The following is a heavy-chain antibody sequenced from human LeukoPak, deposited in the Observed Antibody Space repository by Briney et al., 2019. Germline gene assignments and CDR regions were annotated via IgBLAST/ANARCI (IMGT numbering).Heavy chain of an antibody. V-gene: IGHV1-46*01. CDR1: GYTFTSYY. Sequence: ASVKVSCKASGYTFTSYYMHWVRQAPGQGLEWMGIINPSGGSTSYAQKFQGRVTMTRDTSTSTVYMELSSLRSEDTAVYYCARVDYYDGSGYGEEDYWGQGTLVTVSS. CDR2: INPSGGST. D-gene: IGHD3-22*01. CDR3: ARVDYYDGSGYGEEDY. J-gene: IGHJ4*02.